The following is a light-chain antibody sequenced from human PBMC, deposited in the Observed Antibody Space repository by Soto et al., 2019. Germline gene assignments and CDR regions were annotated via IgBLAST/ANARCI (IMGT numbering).Light chain of an antibody. V-gene: IGKV3-15*01. CDR2: GAS. Sequence: EIVMTQSPATLSVSPGERATLSCRASQSVSSNLAWYQQKPGQAPRLLIYGASTRATGIPDRFSGSGYRTEFTLTISSLQSEDFAVYFCQEYNRFPSLTFGGGTRVEIK. J-gene: IGKJ4*01. CDR3: QEYNRFPSLT. CDR1: QSVSSN.